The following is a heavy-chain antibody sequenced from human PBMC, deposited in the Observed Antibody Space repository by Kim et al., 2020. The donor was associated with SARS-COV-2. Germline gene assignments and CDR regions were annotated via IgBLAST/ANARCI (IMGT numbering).Heavy chain of an antibody. V-gene: IGHV1-3*04. CDR2: INTGNGNR. Sequence: ASVKVSCKASGYTFTRHSIHWVRQAPGQGLEWMGWINTGNGNRKCAQKFQDRVTISRDTSGSTAYMELTSLTSEDTGVYYCARGLSGGFDSWGQGTLVTVSS. D-gene: IGHD1-26*01. CDR3: ARGLSGGFDS. CDR1: GYTFTRHS. J-gene: IGHJ5*01.